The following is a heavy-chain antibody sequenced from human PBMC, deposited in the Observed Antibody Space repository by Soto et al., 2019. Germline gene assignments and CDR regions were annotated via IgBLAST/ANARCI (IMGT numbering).Heavy chain of an antibody. CDR1: GFTFNSYA. CDR3: ARGGIQLWSETQN. D-gene: IGHD5-18*01. V-gene: IGHV3-48*03. CDR2: ISGGGDTK. J-gene: IGHJ4*02. Sequence: EVQLVEFGGGLVHPGGSLRLSCTASGFTFNSYAMHWVRQAPGKGLEWVSYISGGGDTKYYAHSVRGRFAISRDTAQNSLYLQLNSLRAEDTATYYCARGGIQLWSETQNWGQGALVTVSS.